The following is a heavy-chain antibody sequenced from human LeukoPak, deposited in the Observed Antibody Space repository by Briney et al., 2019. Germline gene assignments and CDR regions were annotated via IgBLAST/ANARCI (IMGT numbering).Heavy chain of an antibody. J-gene: IGHJ3*01. CDR2: ISSSGSTM. D-gene: IGHD1-1*01. CDR1: GLTFSSFE. Sequence: PGGSLRLSCAASGLTFSSFEMNWVRQAPGKGLEWISYISSSGSTMYYADSVKGRFTISRDNAKDSLYLQMNSLRAEDTAVYYCARERGTHRDAFDVWGQGTMVTVSS. V-gene: IGHV3-48*03. CDR3: ARERGTHRDAFDV.